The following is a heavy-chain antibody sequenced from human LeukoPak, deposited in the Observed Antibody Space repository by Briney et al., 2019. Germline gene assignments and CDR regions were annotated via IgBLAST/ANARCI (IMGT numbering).Heavy chain of an antibody. CDR2: IHSSGYT. Sequence: SETLSLTCTVSGGSISGYYWSWLRQPPGQGLEWIAYIHSSGYTNYNPSLKSRVTISVDTSKNQFSLKVSSVTAGDTAVYYCAKRQGPNSGSYDYFDPWGQGTLVTVSS. V-gene: IGHV4-4*09. D-gene: IGHD1-26*01. CDR1: GGSISGYY. CDR3: AKRQGPNSGSYDYFDP. J-gene: IGHJ5*02.